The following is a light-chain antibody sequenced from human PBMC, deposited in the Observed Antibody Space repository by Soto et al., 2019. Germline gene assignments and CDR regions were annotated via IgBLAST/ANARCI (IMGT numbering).Light chain of an antibody. Sequence: QSALTQPASVSGSPRQSITISCTGTSSDVGDGDFVSWYQQRPGIAPKLMIYKVSNRPSGVSNRFSGSKSGNTASLTISGLQAEDEADYYCCSYTRSYTWVFGGGTKLTVL. J-gene: IGLJ3*02. CDR2: KVS. CDR3: CSYTRSYTWV. CDR1: SSDVGDGDF. V-gene: IGLV2-14*01.